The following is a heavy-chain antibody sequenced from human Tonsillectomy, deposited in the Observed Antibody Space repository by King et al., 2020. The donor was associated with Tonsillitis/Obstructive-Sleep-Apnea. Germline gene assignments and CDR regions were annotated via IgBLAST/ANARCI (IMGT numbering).Heavy chain of an antibody. CDR2: IDPSDSYS. V-gene: IGHV5-10-1*03. CDR3: ARHDSPGTLLVQYGLDV. D-gene: IGHD1-26*01. CDR1: GYTFSSYW. Sequence: VQLVESGAEVKKPGESLSISCKGSGYTFSSYWINWVRQMPGKGLEWMGRIDPSDSYSNYSPSFQGHVTISADKSISTAYLQWSSLKASDTAMYYCARHDSPGTLLVQYGLDVWGQGTTVTVSS. J-gene: IGHJ6*02.